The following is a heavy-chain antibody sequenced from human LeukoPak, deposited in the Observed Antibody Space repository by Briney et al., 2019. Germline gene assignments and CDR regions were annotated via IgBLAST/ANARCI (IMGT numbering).Heavy chain of an antibody. CDR3: ARNWRCGGDCYYFDY. Sequence: SETLSLTCTVSGGSISSYYWSWIRQPPGKGLEWIGYIYYSGSTNYNPSLKSRVTISVDTSKNRFSLKLSSVTAADKAVYYCARNWRCGGDCYYFDYWGQGTLVTVSS. CDR1: GGSISSYY. D-gene: IGHD2-21*02. V-gene: IGHV4-59*01. CDR2: IYYSGST. J-gene: IGHJ4*02.